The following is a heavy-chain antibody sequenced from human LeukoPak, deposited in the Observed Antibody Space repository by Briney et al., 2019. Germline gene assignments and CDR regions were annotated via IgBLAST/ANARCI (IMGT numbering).Heavy chain of an antibody. Sequence: PGGSLRLSCAASGFTFSSYGMHWVRQAPGKGLEWVAFIRYDGSNKYYADSVKGRFTISRDNSKNTLYLQMNSLRAEDTAVYYCAKDMAGAFGYGSGSPPYFDYWGQGTLVTVSS. CDR3: AKDMAGAFGYGSGSPPYFDY. V-gene: IGHV3-30*02. D-gene: IGHD3-10*01. CDR1: GFTFSSYG. CDR2: IRYDGSNK. J-gene: IGHJ4*02.